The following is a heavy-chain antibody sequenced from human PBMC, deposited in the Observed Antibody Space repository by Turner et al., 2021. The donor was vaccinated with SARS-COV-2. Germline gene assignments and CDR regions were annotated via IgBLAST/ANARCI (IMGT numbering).Heavy chain of an antibody. CDR3: ARAKGGNYYYGMDV. CDR1: GFTFSSYG. Sequence: QVQLVESGGGVVQPGRSLRLSCAASGFTFSSYGMHWVRQAPGKGLEWVAVTSYDGSNKYYADSVKGRFTISRDNSKNTLYLQMNSLRAEDTTVYYCARAKGGNYYYGMDVWGQGTTVTVSS. D-gene: IGHD1-26*01. CDR2: TSYDGSNK. V-gene: IGHV3-30*03. J-gene: IGHJ6*02.